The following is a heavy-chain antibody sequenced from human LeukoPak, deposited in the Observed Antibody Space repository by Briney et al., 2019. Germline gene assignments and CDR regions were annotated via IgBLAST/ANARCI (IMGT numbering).Heavy chain of an antibody. D-gene: IGHD5-12*01. CDR1: GFTFSSYA. Sequence: GGSPRLSCSASGFTFSSYAIHWVRQAPGKGLEYVSGISSNGGSTFYGDSVKGRFTISRDNSKNTLYLQMSSLRAEDTAVYYCVKDRRSSGYGGFDYWGQGTLVIVSS. V-gene: IGHV3-64D*06. CDR2: ISSNGGST. CDR3: VKDRRSSGYGGFDY. J-gene: IGHJ4*02.